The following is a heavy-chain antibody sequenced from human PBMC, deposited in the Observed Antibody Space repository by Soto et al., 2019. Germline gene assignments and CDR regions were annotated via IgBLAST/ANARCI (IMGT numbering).Heavy chain of an antibody. CDR1: GYNFIAYY. J-gene: IGHJ4*02. CDR2: INPSSGAT. Sequence: GASVKVSCKTSGYNFIAYYIYWVRQAPGQGPEWIGMINPSSGATNIAQKFQGRITVTSDSSTNTAYLQLSSLRSEDAAVYYCAKYCGGDCRHFDAWGQGTRVTVSS. CDR3: AKYCGGDCRHFDA. V-gene: IGHV1-46*01. D-gene: IGHD2-21*02.